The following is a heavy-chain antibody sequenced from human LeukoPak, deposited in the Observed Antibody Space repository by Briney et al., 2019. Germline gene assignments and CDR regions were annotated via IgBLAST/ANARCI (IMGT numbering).Heavy chain of an antibody. D-gene: IGHD3-22*01. Sequence: GGSLRLSCAASGFTFSSYAMGWVRQAPGKGLEWVSAISGSGGSTYYADSVKGRFTISRDNSKNTLYLQMNSLRAEDTAVYYCAKSRGGYYDSSGSPYWGQGTLVTVSS. CDR1: GFTFSSYA. CDR3: AKSRGGYYDSSGSPY. J-gene: IGHJ4*02. CDR2: ISGSGGST. V-gene: IGHV3-23*01.